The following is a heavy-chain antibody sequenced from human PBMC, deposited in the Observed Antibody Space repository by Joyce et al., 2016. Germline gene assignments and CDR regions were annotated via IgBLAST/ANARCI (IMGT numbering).Heavy chain of an antibody. V-gene: IGHV4-34*01. Sequence: QMQLQQWGAGLLKPSETLSLTCAVYGGSFSGYYWSWIRQPPGKGLEWIGESNHSGSTNYNPSLESRVTISVDTAKNQFSLRLSSVTAADTAVYYCARGLSAFDYSTCAGYDYWGQGTLVTVSS. CDR1: GGSFSGYY. CDR3: ARGLSAFDYSTCAGYDY. J-gene: IGHJ4*02. CDR2: SNHSGST. D-gene: IGHD4-11*01.